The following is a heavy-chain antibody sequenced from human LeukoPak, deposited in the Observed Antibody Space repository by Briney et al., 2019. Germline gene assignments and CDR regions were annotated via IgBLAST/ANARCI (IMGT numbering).Heavy chain of an antibody. CDR2: IIPIFGTA. Sequence: ASVKVSCEASGGTFSSYAISWVRQAPGQGLEWMGRIIPIFGTANYAQKFQGRVTITTDESTSTAYMELSSLRSEDTAVYYCARVRVGATSDYWGQGTLVTVSS. D-gene: IGHD1-26*01. CDR1: GGTFSSYA. CDR3: ARVRVGATSDY. J-gene: IGHJ4*02. V-gene: IGHV1-69*05.